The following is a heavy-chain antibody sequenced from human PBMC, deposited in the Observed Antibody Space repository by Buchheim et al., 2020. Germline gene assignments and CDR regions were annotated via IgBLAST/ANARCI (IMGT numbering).Heavy chain of an antibody. CDR1: GGSISSGGYS. D-gene: IGHD3-22*01. Sequence: QLQLQESGSGLVKPSQTLSLTCAVSGGSISSGGYSWSWIRQPPGKGLEWIGYIYHSGSTYYNPSLKSRVTISVDRSKNHSSLKLSSVTAADTAVYYCARDTTYYYDSSGYYYSFFDYWGQGTL. J-gene: IGHJ4*02. CDR2: IYHSGST. CDR3: ARDTTYYYDSSGYYYSFFDY. V-gene: IGHV4-30-2*01.